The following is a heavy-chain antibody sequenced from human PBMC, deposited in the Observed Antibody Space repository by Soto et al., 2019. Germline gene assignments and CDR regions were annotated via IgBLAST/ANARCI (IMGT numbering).Heavy chain of an antibody. Sequence: EVQLLESGGGLVQPGGSLRLSCVASGFSFSRYAMTWVRQAPGKGLEWVSVISGRDGSTYYAHSVKGRFTISRDNSKNTLYLQMNGLRAEDTAVYYCAKDRERDAWYEDYWGQGTLGTVSS. D-gene: IGHD6-13*01. CDR2: ISGRDGST. CDR1: GFSFSRYA. J-gene: IGHJ4*02. CDR3: AKDRERDAWYEDY. V-gene: IGHV3-23*01.